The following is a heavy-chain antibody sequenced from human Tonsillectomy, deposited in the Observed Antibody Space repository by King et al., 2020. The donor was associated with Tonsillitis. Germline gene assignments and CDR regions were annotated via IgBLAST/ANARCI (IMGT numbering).Heavy chain of an antibody. CDR1: GGSISSYY. J-gene: IGHJ6*02. CDR2: IYTSGST. Sequence: QLQESGPGLVKPSETLSLTCTVSGGSISSYYWSWIRQPAGKGLEWIGRIYTSGSTNYNPSLKSRVTMSVDTSKNQFSLKLSSVTAADTAVYYCAGHLRYFDWLFQSRDVWGHGTTVTVSS. CDR3: AGHLRYFDWLFQSRDV. D-gene: IGHD3-9*01. V-gene: IGHV4-4*07.